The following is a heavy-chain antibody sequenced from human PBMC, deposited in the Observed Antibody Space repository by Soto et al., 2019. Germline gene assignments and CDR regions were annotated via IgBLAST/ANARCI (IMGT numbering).Heavy chain of an antibody. CDR1: GFTFSSYA. D-gene: IGHD3-16*02. Sequence: EVPLLESGGGLVQPGGSLRLSCAASGFTFSSYAMSWVRQAPGKGLEWVSAISGSGGSTYYADSVKGRFTISRDNSKNTLYLQMNSLRAEDTAVYYCAKDRPEYDYVWGSYRYGSDYWGQGTLVTVSS. V-gene: IGHV3-23*01. J-gene: IGHJ4*02. CDR3: AKDRPEYDYVWGSYRYGSDY. CDR2: ISGSGGST.